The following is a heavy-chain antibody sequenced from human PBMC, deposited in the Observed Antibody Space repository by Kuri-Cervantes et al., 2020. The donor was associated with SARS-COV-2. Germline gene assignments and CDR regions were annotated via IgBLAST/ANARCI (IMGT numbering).Heavy chain of an antibody. CDR1: GLTFSSYA. CDR3: ARAAWGSAGTHYYYYGMDV. D-gene: IGHD6-19*01. J-gene: IGHJ6*02. CDR2: ISYDGSNK. V-gene: IGHV3-30-3*01. Sequence: GGSLRLSCAASGLTFSSYAMHWVRQAPGKGLEWVAVISYDGSNKYYADSVKGRFTISRDNSKTTLYLQMNSLRAEDTAVYYCARAAWGSAGTHYYYYGMDVWGQGTTVTVSS.